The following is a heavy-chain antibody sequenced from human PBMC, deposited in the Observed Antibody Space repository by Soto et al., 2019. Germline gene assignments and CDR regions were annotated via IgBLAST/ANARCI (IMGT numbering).Heavy chain of an antibody. D-gene: IGHD5-18*01. CDR2: IYYSGST. V-gene: IGHV4-31*03. J-gene: IGHJ4*02. Sequence: SETLSLTCTVSGGSISSGGYYWSWIRQHPGKGLEWIGYIYYSGSTYYNPSLKSRVTISVDTSKNQFSLKLSSVTAADTAVYYCAGNTAMKEVFDYWGQGTLVTVSS. CDR3: AGNTAMKEVFDY. CDR1: GGSISSGGYY.